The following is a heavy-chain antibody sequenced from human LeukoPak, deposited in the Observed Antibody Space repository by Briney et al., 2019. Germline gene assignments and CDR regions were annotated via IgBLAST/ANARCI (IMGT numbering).Heavy chain of an antibody. Sequence: GGSLRLSCAASGFTFSSYGMHWVRQAPGKGLEWVAVISYGGSNKYYADSVKGRFTISRDNSKNTLYLQMNSLRAEDTAVYYCAGFSWYYFDYWGQGTLVTVSS. CDR3: AGFSWYYFDY. CDR2: ISYGGSNK. V-gene: IGHV3-30*03. D-gene: IGHD6-13*01. CDR1: GFTFSSYG. J-gene: IGHJ4*02.